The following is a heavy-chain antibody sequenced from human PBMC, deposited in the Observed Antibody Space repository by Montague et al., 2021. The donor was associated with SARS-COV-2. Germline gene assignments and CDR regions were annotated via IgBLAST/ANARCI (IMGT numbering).Heavy chain of an antibody. J-gene: IGHJ4*02. Sequence: SETLSLTCTVAGGSISSGSYYWGWIRQPPGKGLEWIGNIHSSGSTYYKSRVTISVATSKNQFSLKVTPVTAADTAVYYCARRLGGGGWLDYWGQGTLVTVSS. D-gene: IGHD3-16*01. CDR3: ARRLGGGGWLDY. V-gene: IGHV4-39*01. CDR2: IHSSGST. CDR1: GGSISSGSYY.